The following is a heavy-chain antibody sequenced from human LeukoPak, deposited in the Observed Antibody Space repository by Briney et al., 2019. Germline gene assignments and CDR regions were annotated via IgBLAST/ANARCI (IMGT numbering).Heavy chain of an antibody. D-gene: IGHD3-10*01. CDR3: ARHEGVAYYGSGNYVRGYFDY. Sequence: SQTLSLTCTVSGGSISSGGYYWSWIRQHPGKGLEWIGYIYYSGSTYYNPSLKSRVTISVDTSKNQFSLKLSSVTAADTAVYYCARHEGVAYYGSGNYVRGYFDYWGQGTLVTVPS. CDR1: GGSISSGGYY. CDR2: IYYSGST. V-gene: IGHV4-31*03. J-gene: IGHJ4*02.